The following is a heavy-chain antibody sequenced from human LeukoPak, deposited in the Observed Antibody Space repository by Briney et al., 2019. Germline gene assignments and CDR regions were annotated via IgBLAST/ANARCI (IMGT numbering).Heavy chain of an antibody. Sequence: PGGSLRLSCAASGFTFTNYAMTWVRQAPGKGLEWVSVISGSGSNTDYADSVKGRFTISRDNSKNTLSLQMNSLRAEDTAIYYCAKLFGTGPPPTDYGGQGTLVTVSS. V-gene: IGHV3-23*01. CDR3: AKLFGTGPPPTDY. CDR2: ISGSGSNT. D-gene: IGHD1-1*01. J-gene: IGHJ4*02. CDR1: GFTFTNYA.